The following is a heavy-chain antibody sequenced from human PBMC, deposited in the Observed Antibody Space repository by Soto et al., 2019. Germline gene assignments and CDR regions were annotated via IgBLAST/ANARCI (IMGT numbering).Heavy chain of an antibody. CDR2: IIPMFGTA. J-gene: IGHJ4*02. D-gene: IGHD5-18*01. CDR1: GGTFSTYA. Sequence: QVQLVQSGAEVKKPESSVKVSCKAPGGTFSTYAISWVRQAPGQGLEWMGGIIPMFGTANYAQRFQDRVTIPADESANLGYTALSSLTSEDTAVYLCASGIQLWLRRINNGYSGWGQGTLVTVSS. V-gene: IGHV1-69*12. CDR3: ASGIQLWLRRINNGYSG.